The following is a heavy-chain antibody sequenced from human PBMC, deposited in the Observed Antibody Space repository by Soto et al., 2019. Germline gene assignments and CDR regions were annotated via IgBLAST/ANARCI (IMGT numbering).Heavy chain of an antibody. V-gene: IGHV4-59*01. CDR1: GGSISSYY. D-gene: IGHD3-3*01. CDR3: AIARDYDCWCGSHKYYYYGMDV. J-gene: IGHJ6*02. Sequence: SETLSLTYTVSGGSISSYYWSWIRQPPGKGLKWIGYIYYSGSTNYHPSLKSRVTISVDTSKDQFSLKLSSVTAADTAVYYCAIARDYDCWCGSHKYYYYGMDVWGQGTTVTVSS. CDR2: IYYSGST.